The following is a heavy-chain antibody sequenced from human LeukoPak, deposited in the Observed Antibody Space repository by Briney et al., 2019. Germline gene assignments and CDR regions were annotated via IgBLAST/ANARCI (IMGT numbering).Heavy chain of an antibody. CDR1: GFTFSSYA. Sequence: GGSLRLSCSASGFTFSSYAMHWVRQAPGKGLEYVSAISSNGGSTYYADSVKGRFTISRDNSKNTLYLQMSSLRAEDTAVYYCVKDGYCSSTSCYGGNWFDPRGQGTLVTVSS. D-gene: IGHD2-2*01. J-gene: IGHJ5*02. CDR3: VKDGYCSSTSCYGGNWFDP. V-gene: IGHV3-64D*06. CDR2: ISSNGGST.